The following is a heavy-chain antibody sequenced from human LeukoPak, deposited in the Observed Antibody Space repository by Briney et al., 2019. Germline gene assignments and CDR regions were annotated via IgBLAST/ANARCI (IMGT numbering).Heavy chain of an antibody. Sequence: GASVKVSCKASGYTFTSYYMHWVRPAPGQGLEWMGIINPSGGSTSYAQKFQGRVTMTRDTSTSTVYMELSSLRSEDTAVYYCARDSSSYYFDYWGQGTLVTVSS. CDR3: ARDSSSYYFDY. V-gene: IGHV1-46*01. D-gene: IGHD6-13*01. J-gene: IGHJ4*02. CDR1: GYTFTSYY. CDR2: INPSGGST.